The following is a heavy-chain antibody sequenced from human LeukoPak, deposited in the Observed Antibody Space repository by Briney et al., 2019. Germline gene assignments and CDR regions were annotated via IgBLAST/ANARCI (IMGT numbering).Heavy chain of an antibody. V-gene: IGHV1-69*13. Sequence: ASVKVSCKASGGTFSSYAISWVRQAPGQGLEWMGGIIPIFGTANYAQKFQGRVTITADESTSTAYMELSSLRSEDTAVYYCARETSPDEDTAMVIGYFDYWGQGTLVTVSS. CDR3: ARETSPDEDTAMVIGYFDY. CDR1: GGTFSSYA. J-gene: IGHJ4*02. D-gene: IGHD5-18*01. CDR2: IIPIFGTA.